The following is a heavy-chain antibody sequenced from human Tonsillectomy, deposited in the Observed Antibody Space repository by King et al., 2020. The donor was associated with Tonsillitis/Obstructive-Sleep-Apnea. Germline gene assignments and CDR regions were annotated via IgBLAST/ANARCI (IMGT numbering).Heavy chain of an antibody. CDR3: ARDMVLEAGGDAFDI. CDR1: GGSISSYY. D-gene: IGHD2-8*01. J-gene: IGHJ3*02. CDR2: IYYSENI. V-gene: IGHV4-59*01. Sequence: QASGPGLVKPSATLSLTCTVSGGSISSYYWSWIRQPPGKGLEWIGYIYYSENINYNPSLKSRVTISVDTSKNQFSLKVSSVTAADTAVYYCARDMVLEAGGDAFDIWGQGTMVTVSS.